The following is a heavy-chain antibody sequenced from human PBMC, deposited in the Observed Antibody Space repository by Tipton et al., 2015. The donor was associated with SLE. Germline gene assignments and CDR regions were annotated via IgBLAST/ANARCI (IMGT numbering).Heavy chain of an antibody. V-gene: IGHV4-38-2*02. D-gene: IGHD3-22*01. J-gene: IGHJ6*02. CDR2: MYHSGNT. Sequence: GLVKPSETLSLTCTVSGFSINTGYYWGWIRQPPGKGLEWIGSMYHSGNTYYNPSFKSRVILSVDTSRNHFSLKVTSVTAADTAVYYCAGLGPLANVGGSTYYHPLDVWGQGTTVTVSS. CDR1: GFSINTGYY. CDR3: AGLGPLANVGGSTYYHPLDV.